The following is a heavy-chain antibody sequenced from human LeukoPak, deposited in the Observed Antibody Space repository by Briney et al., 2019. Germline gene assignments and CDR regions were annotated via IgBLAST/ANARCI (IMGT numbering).Heavy chain of an antibody. CDR1: GGSISSYY. CDR2: IYYSGST. CDR3: ARVVPAALSWFDP. Sequence: MTSETLSLTCTVSGGSISSYYWSWIRQPPRKGLEWIGYIYYSGSTNYNPSLKSRVTISVDTSKSQFSLKLSSVTAADTAVYYCARVVPAALSWFDPWGQGTLVTVSS. V-gene: IGHV4-59*01. D-gene: IGHD2-2*01. J-gene: IGHJ5*02.